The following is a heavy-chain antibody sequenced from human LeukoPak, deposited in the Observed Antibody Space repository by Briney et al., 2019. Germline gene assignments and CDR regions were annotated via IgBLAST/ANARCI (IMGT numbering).Heavy chain of an antibody. Sequence: GGSLRLSCATSGFTLRYYQMNWVRQAPGKGLEWVSYINVVNGAIYYADSVKGRFTISGDSSKNTVFLQMNSLRAEDTAVYYCARGDFDYWGQGTLVTVSS. CDR1: GFTLRYYQ. J-gene: IGHJ4*02. V-gene: IGHV3-48*01. CDR3: ARGDFDY. CDR2: INVVNGAI.